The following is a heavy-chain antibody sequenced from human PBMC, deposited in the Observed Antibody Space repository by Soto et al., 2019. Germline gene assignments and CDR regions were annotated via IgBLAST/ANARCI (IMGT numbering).Heavy chain of an antibody. Sequence: EVQLLESGGGLLQPGGSLRLSCAASGFTFGGYAMNWVRQAQGKGLEWVSGSSGGGDATFYTDSVKGRFTISRDNSGNTLYLQMNSLRAEDTAVYFCGRKSQGSVTVTGNWYFDLWGRGTLVTVPS. J-gene: IGHJ2*01. CDR3: GRKSQGSVTVTGNWYFDL. V-gene: IGHV3-23*01. D-gene: IGHD4-17*01. CDR2: SSGGGDAT. CDR1: GFTFGGYA.